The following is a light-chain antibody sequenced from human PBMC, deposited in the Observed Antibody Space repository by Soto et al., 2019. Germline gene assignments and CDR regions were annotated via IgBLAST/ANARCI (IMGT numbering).Light chain of an antibody. CDR3: QQYGSSLI. Sequence: GLTQSPGTLSLSPGERATLSCRASQSVNNRRLAWYQQKPGQAPRFLIYGASTRPIGIPDRFSGSGSGTDFTLTISRLEPEDFAVYYCQQYGSSLIFGQGTRLEIK. CDR1: QSVNNRR. J-gene: IGKJ5*01. V-gene: IGKV3-20*01. CDR2: GAS.